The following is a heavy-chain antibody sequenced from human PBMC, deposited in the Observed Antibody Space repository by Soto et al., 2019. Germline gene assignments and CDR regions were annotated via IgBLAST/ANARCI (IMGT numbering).Heavy chain of an antibody. Sequence: GGSLRLSCAASGFSFSHYSMIWVRQAPGKGLEWLSYISSESGTIYYAESVKGRFTISRDNSKNTLYLQMDSLRAEDTAVYYCARDRALYYFDYWGQGTLVTVSS. CDR2: ISSESGTI. CDR1: GFSFSHYS. D-gene: IGHD3-10*01. CDR3: ARDRALYYFDY. J-gene: IGHJ4*02. V-gene: IGHV3-48*01.